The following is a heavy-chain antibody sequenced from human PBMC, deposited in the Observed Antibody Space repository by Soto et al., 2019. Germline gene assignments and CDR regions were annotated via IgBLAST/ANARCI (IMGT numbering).Heavy chain of an antibody. J-gene: IGHJ4*02. CDR2: IYDTGNT. D-gene: IGHD6-6*01. CDR1: GGSIGSGDYY. V-gene: IGHV4-30-4*01. CDR3: SRDARRRADRLTRPLYYFDY. Sequence: QVQLKESGPGLVKPSQTLSLTCSVSGGSIGSGDYYWSWVRQSPGKGLEWIGYIYDTGNTHYNPSHASRLTLSVDSSQNQLSLRLSYATAADTSVYYLSRDARRRADRLTRPLYYFDYWGQGTLVTVSS.